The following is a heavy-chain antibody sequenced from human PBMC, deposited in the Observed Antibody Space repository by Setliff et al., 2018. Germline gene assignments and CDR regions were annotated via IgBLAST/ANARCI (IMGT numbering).Heavy chain of an antibody. CDR3: ARDGGMGMVKGYYYGLDA. CDR1: GFTFSTYW. D-gene: IGHD5-18*01. Sequence: PGGSLRLSCAASGFTFSTYWMSWVRQTPGKGLEWVANIKQDGSDIKYVDSVKGRFTISRDNAKNSLYLQMNNLRAEDTAVYHCARDGGMGMVKGYYYGLDAWGPGTSVTVSS. J-gene: IGHJ6*02. CDR2: IKQDGSDI. V-gene: IGHV3-7*01.